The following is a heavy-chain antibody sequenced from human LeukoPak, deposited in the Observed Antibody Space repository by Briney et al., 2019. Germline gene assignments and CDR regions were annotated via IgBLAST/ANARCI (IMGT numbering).Heavy chain of an antibody. V-gene: IGHV4-34*01. Sequence: SETLSLTCAVYGGSFSGYYWSWIRQPPGKGLEWIGEIKHSGSTNYNPSLKSRVTISVDTSKNQFSLKLSSVTAADTAVYYCARGRRRGYSSSWYGYYYMDVWGKGTTVTVSS. CDR1: GGSFSGYY. D-gene: IGHD6-13*01. J-gene: IGHJ6*03. CDR2: IKHSGST. CDR3: ARGRRRGYSSSWYGYYYMDV.